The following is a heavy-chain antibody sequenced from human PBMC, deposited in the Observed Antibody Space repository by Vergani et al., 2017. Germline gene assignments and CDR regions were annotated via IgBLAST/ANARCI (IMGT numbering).Heavy chain of an antibody. CDR3: ARDGTGGSSTPGVDY. J-gene: IGHJ4*02. Sequence: EVQLVESGGGLVQPGGSLRLSCAASGFTFSSYWMPWVRQAPGKGLVWVSRINSDGSSTSYADSVKGRFTISRDNAKNTLYLQMNSLRAEDTAVYYCARDGTGGSSTPGVDYWGQGTLVTVSS. V-gene: IGHV3-74*01. CDR2: INSDGSST. D-gene: IGHD1-26*01. CDR1: GFTFSSYW.